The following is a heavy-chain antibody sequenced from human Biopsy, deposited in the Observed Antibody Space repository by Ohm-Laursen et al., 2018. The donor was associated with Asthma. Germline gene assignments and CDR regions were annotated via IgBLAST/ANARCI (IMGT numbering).Heavy chain of an antibody. CDR3: ARTTYGHDGFDP. D-gene: IGHD4-17*01. V-gene: IGHV4-31*11. J-gene: IGHJ5*02. CDR2: IYYSGST. CDR1: GGSINIGDYY. Sequence: LSLTCAVSGGSINIGDYYWSWIRQHPVKGLEWIGHIYYSGSTYYNPSLKSRVSISLDTSKNQFPLSLTSVTAADTAVYYCARTTYGHDGFDPWGQGTLVTVSS.